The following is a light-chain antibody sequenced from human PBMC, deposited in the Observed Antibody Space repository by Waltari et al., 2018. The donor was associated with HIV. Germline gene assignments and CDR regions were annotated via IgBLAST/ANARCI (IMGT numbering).Light chain of an antibody. CDR3: QQSRSTPLT. V-gene: IGKV1-39*01. CDR1: ESIYPY. Sequence: DIHLSQSPSSLSASVGDTVTITCRPSESIYPYLNWFQQTPKKAPKLIIFAASNLESGVPSRFRGRGSGSVFTLTINSLQLGDFATYSCQQSRSTPLTCGGGTRVE. J-gene: IGKJ4*02. CDR2: AAS.